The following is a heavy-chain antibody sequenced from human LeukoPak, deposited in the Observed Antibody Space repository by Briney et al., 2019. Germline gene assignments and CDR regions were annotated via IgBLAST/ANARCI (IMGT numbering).Heavy chain of an antibody. CDR2: INPSGGST. D-gene: IGHD3-10*01. CDR3: ARSPRITMVRGVINPRYYYYYYMDV. CDR1: GYTFTSYY. V-gene: IGHV1-46*01. J-gene: IGHJ6*03. Sequence: GASVKVSCKASGYTFTSYYMHWVRQAPGQGLEWMGIINPSGGSTSYAQKFQGRVTMTRDTSKNQFSLKLSSVTAADTAVYYCARSPRITMVRGVINPRYYYYYYMDVWGKGTTVTISS.